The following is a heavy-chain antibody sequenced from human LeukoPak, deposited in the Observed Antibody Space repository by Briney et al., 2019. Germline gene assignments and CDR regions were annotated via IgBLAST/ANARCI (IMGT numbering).Heavy chain of an antibody. CDR2: IYPGDSDT. CDR1: GYSFTSYW. D-gene: IGHD6-19*01. Sequence: GESLQISCKGFGYSFTSYWIAWVRQLPGKGLEWMGIIYPGDSDTRYSPSFQGQVTISADKSIGTAHLQWSSLKASDTAMYYCARLDSSGWFGGSYFDYWGQGTLVTVSS. V-gene: IGHV5-51*01. CDR3: ARLDSSGWFGGSYFDY. J-gene: IGHJ4*02.